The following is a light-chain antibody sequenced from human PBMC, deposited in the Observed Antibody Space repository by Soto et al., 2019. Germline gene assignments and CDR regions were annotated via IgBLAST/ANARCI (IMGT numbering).Light chain of an antibody. V-gene: IGKV3-20*01. CDR1: QSVSSN. J-gene: IGKJ1*01. CDR3: QQYGSSPWT. CDR2: GAS. Sequence: EIVMTQSPATLSVSPGERAILSPTASQSVSSNLAWYQQKPGQAPRLLIYGASTRATGIPDRFSGSGSGTDFTLTISRLEPEDFAVYYCQQYGSSPWTFGKGTKVDIK.